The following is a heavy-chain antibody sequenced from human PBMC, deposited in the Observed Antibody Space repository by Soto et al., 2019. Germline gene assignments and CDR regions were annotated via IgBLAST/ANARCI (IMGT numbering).Heavy chain of an antibody. D-gene: IGHD1-20*01. CDR3: ARDPRYNWKPY. J-gene: IGHJ4*02. Sequence: GGSLRLSCEPSGFTFSSYSITWVRQAPGKGLEWVSSISSSSSYIYYADSVKGRFTISRDNAKNSLYLQMNSLRAEDTAVYYCARDPRYNWKPYWGQGTLVTVSS. V-gene: IGHV3-21*01. CDR2: ISSSSSYI. CDR1: GFTFSSYS.